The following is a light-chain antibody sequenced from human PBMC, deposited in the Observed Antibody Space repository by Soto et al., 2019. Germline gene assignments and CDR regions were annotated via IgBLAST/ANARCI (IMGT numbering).Light chain of an antibody. V-gene: IGKV1-12*01. Sequence: DIQMTQSPSSVSASVGDRVTITCRASQGISSWLAWYQQKPGKAPNLLIYTGSSLQSGVPSRFSGSGSGTDFTLTINSLQPEDFATYYCQQSYSNPRTFGQGTKVDIK. CDR2: TGS. CDR1: QGISSW. J-gene: IGKJ1*01. CDR3: QQSYSNPRT.